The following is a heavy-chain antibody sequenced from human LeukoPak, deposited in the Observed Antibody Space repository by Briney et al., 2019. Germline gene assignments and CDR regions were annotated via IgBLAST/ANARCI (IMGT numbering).Heavy chain of an antibody. V-gene: IGHV4-59*12. CDR3: ARDRCTDGSCYSDY. CDR1: GGSISSYY. D-gene: IGHD2-15*01. Sequence: SETLSLTCTVSGGSISSYYGSWIRQPPGTGLEWIGYIYYSGSTNYNPSLKSRVTISVDTSKNQFSLKLSSVTAADTAVYYCARDRCTDGSCYSDYWGQGTLVTVSS. J-gene: IGHJ4*02. CDR2: IYYSGST.